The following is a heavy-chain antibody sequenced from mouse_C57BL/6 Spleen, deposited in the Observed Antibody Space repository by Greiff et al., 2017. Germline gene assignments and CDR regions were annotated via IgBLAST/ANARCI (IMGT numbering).Heavy chain of an antibody. Sequence: EVKVVESGEGLVKPGGSLKLSCAASGFTFSSYAMSWVRQTPEKRLEWVAYISSGGDYIYYADTVKGRFTISGDNARNTLYLQMSSLKSEDTAMYYCTRCYDYDVGFAYWGQGTLVTVSA. D-gene: IGHD2-4*01. V-gene: IGHV5-9-1*02. CDR1: GFTFSSYA. CDR2: ISSGGDYI. CDR3: TRCYDYDVGFAY. J-gene: IGHJ3*01.